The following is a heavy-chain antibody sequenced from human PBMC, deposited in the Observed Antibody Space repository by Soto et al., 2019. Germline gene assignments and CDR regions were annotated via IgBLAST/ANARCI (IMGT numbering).Heavy chain of an antibody. CDR2: ISWNGAAT. CDR3: ANLPLYGSGFDC. CDR1: GFTFDDYA. V-gene: IGHV3-9*01. Sequence: EVQLVESGGSLVQPGGSLRLSCAASGFTFDDYAIHWVRQAPGKGLEWVSGISWNGAATGYMNSVKGRFSISRDNTKNTLYLQMNSLRSEDTAVYYCANLPLYGSGFDCWGQGTLVTVSS. J-gene: IGHJ4*02. D-gene: IGHD3-10*01.